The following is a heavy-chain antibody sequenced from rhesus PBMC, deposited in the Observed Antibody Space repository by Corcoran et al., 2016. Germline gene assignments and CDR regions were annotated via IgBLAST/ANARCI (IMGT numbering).Heavy chain of an antibody. CDR2: VYGSSGST. D-gene: IGHD1-26*01. V-gene: IGHV4-147*01. CDR3: AATYNWNYYDGLDS. CDR1: GYSIISNY. Sequence: QVQLQESGPGLVRPSETLSLTCAVSGYSIISNYWTWIRQPPGKGLEWIGNVYGSSGSTYYNPSLKSRVTISRDTSKNPFSLKLRSVTAADTAIYYCAATYNWNYYDGLDSWGQGVVVTVSS. J-gene: IGHJ6*01.